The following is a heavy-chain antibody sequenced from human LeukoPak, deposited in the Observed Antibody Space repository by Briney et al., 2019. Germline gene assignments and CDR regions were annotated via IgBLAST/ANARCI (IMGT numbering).Heavy chain of an antibody. D-gene: IGHD5-18*01. CDR1: GFTFSSYA. CDR2: ISGSGGST. V-gene: IGHV3-23*01. J-gene: IGHJ4*02. CDR3: AKVRYSYGYVRY. Sequence: GGSLRLSCAASGFTFSSYAMSWVRQAPGKGLEWVSAISGSGGSTYYADSVKGRFTISRDNSKNTLYLQMNSLRAEDKAVYYCAKVRYSYGYVRYWGQGTLVTVSS.